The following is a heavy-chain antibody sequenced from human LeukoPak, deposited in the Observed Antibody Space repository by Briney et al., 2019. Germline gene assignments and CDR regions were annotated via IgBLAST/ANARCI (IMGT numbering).Heavy chain of an antibody. CDR1: GYTFTGYY. Sequence: GASVKVSCKASGYTFTGYYMHWVGQAPGQGLEWMGRINHNSDGTNYSQKFLGRFTMTRATFISRAYLERSRLRSDDTAVYYCARNRNLLLYGGNVCFDPWGQGTLVTVSS. V-gene: IGHV1-2*06. D-gene: IGHD4-23*01. CDR2: INHNSDGT. CDR3: ARNRNLLLYGGNVCFDP. J-gene: IGHJ5*02.